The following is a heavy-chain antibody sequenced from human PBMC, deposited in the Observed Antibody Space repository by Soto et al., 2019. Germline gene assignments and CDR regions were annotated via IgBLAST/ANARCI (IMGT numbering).Heavy chain of an antibody. CDR3: ANPNYDSSGYYYGVFDY. D-gene: IGHD3-22*01. CDR1: GFTFSSYA. CDR2: ISGSGGST. Sequence: EVQLLESGGGLVQPGGSLRLSCAASGFTFSSYAMSWVRQAPGKGLEWVSAISGSGGSTYYADSVKGRFTISRDNSKNTLYLQMNSVRAEDTAVYYCANPNYDSSGYYYGVFDYWGQGTLVTVSS. J-gene: IGHJ4*02. V-gene: IGHV3-23*01.